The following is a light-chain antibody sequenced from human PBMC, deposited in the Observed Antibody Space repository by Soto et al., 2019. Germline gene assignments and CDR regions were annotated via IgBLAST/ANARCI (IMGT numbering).Light chain of an antibody. Sequence: VWPPSPGTRASSPGPRDTLACRASQTVSITYLTWYQQKPGQAPRLLIFGASKRATGIPDRFSGSGSGRDFTLTISGLEPEDFAVYYCQQYCSAPRISFGQGTRLEIK. CDR2: GAS. J-gene: IGKJ5*01. CDR1: QTVSITY. CDR3: QQYCSAPRIS. V-gene: IGKV3-20*01.